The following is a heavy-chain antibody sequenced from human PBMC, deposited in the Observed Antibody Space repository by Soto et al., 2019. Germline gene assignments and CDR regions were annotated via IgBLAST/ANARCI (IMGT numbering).Heavy chain of an antibody. D-gene: IGHD2-2*01. CDR1: GFTFSSYG. CDR3: ARGMPLGYCSSTSCPLGWFDP. J-gene: IGHJ5*02. V-gene: IGHV3-33*01. Sequence: PGGSLRLSCAASGFTFSSYGMHWVRQAPGKGPEWVAVIWYDGSNKYYADSVKGRFTISRDNSKNTLYLQMNSLRAEDTAVYYCARGMPLGYCSSTSCPLGWFDPWGQGTLVTVSS. CDR2: IWYDGSNK.